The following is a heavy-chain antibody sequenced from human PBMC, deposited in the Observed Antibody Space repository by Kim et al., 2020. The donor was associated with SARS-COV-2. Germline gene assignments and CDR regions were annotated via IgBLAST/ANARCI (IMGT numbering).Heavy chain of an antibody. CDR3: ARETPPGIAAAAYWYFDL. Sequence: SETLSLTCTVSGGSISSSSYYWGWIRQPPGKGLEWIGSIYYSGSTYYNPSLKSRVTISVDTSKNQFSLKLSSVTAADTAVYYCARETPPGIAAAAYWYFDLWGRGTLVTVSS. V-gene: IGHV4-39*07. J-gene: IGHJ2*01. D-gene: IGHD6-13*01. CDR1: GGSISSSSYY. CDR2: IYYSGST.